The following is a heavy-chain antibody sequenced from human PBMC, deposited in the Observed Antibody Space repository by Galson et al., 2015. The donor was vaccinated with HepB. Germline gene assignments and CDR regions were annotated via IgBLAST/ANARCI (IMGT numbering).Heavy chain of an antibody. Sequence: SVKVSCKASGYTFNVYFMHWVRQAPGQGLEWVGRINPNSGGTNYAPKFQDRVTITRDTSITTAYMELSSLRSDDTAVYYCARGLYSGYDSDYWGQGTLVTVSS. CDR3: ARGLYSGYDSDY. CDR2: INPNSGGT. J-gene: IGHJ4*02. V-gene: IGHV1-2*06. CDR1: GYTFNVYF. D-gene: IGHD5-12*01.